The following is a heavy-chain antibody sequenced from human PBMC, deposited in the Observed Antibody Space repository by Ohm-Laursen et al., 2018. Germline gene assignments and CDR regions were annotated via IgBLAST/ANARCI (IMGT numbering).Heavy chain of an antibody. J-gene: IGHJ4*02. CDR2: ISYDGSNK. CDR1: GFTFSSYG. CDR3: AITGGFWNY. V-gene: IGHV3-30*03. Sequence: SLRLSCTASGFTFSSYGMHWVRQAPGKGLEWVAVISYDGSNKYNADSVKGRFTISRDNSKNTLYLQMNILRADDTAVYYCAITGGFWNYWGQGTLVTVSS. D-gene: IGHD3-10*01.